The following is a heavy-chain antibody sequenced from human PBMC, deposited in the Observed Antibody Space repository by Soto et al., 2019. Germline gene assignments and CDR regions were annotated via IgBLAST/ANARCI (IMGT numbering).Heavy chain of an antibody. D-gene: IGHD3-3*01. CDR2: IYETGRT. CDR1: GGSLGTSNS. J-gene: IGHJ4*02. CDR3: AMRKLSFLEWTQGPFDS. V-gene: IGHV4-4*02. Sequence: QVQLRETGAGLVKPWGTLSLICSVSGGSLGTSNSWSGVRQSPGKCLQWLGDIYETGRTQYNPSLQSRLTIAVDESKTQFSLKLASVTAADTAVYYWAMRKLSFLEWTQGPFDSWGQGKVVIVSS.